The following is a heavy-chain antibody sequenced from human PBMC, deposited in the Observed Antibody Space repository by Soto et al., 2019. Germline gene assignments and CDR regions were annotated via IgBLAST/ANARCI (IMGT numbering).Heavy chain of an antibody. Sequence: WSLRLSCAASGFTFISYTMNWVRQAPGKGLDWVSYISISGSTIYYADSVQGRFTISRDNAKDSLYLQMNSLRAEDTAVYYCAREKDQFEDIVVVPGPLYVWGQGTTVTVSS. V-gene: IGHV3-48*01. CDR2: ISISGSTI. CDR1: GFTFISYT. J-gene: IGHJ6*02. CDR3: AREKDQFEDIVVVPGPLYV. D-gene: IGHD2-2*01.